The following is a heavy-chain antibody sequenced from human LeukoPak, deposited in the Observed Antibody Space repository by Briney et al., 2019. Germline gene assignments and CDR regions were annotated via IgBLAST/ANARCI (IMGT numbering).Heavy chain of an antibody. V-gene: IGHV1-18*01. CDR3: ARGPLGRGWYYFDY. CDR2: ISAYNGNT. CDR1: GYTFTSYG. D-gene: IGHD6-19*01. Sequence: AAVKVSCKASGYTFTSYGISWVRQAPGQGLEWMGWISAYNGNTNYAQKLQGRVTMTTDTSTSTAYMELRSLRSDDTAVYYCARGPLGRGWYYFDYWGQGTLVTVSS. J-gene: IGHJ4*02.